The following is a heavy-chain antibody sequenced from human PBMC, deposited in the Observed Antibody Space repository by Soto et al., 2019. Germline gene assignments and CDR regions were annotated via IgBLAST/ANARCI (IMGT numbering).Heavy chain of an antibody. V-gene: IGHV3-9*01. CDR1: GFTFDDYA. CDR3: AKSTIFGVVIYYFDY. Sequence: GGSLRLSCAASGFTFDDYAMHWVRQAPGKGLEWVSGISWNSGSIGYADSVKGRLTISRDNAKNSMYLQMNRLRAEDTALYYCAKSTIFGVVIYYFDYWGQGTLVTVS. J-gene: IGHJ4*02. CDR2: ISWNSGSI. D-gene: IGHD3-3*01.